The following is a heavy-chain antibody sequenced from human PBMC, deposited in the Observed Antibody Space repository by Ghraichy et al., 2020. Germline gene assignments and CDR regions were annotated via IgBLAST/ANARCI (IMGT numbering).Heavy chain of an antibody. Sequence: LSLTCAASGFTFSSYAMSWVRQAPGKGLEWVSAISGSGGSTYYADSVKGRFTISRDNSKNTLYLQMNSLRAEDTAVYYCAKGGIGSGSYLYYYYYGMDVWGQGTTVTVSS. CDR2: ISGSGGST. CDR1: GFTFSSYA. J-gene: IGHJ6*02. V-gene: IGHV3-23*01. D-gene: IGHD3-10*01. CDR3: AKGGIGSGSYLYYYYYGMDV.